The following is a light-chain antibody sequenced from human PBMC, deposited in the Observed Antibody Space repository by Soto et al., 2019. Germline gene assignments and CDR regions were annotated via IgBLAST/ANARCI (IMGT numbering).Light chain of an antibody. CDR3: QQYNNWWT. Sequence: EIVLTQSPATLSLSPGERATLSCRASQSVGTFFAWYQQKPGQAPRLLIYDTSTRATGIPARFSGSGSGTEFTLTISSLQSEDFAVYYCQQYNNWWTFGQGTKVHIK. CDR2: DTS. J-gene: IGKJ1*01. V-gene: IGKV3-15*01. CDR1: QSVGTF.